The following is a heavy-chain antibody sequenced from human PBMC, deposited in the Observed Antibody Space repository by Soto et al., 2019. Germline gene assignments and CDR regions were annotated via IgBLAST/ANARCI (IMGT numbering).Heavy chain of an antibody. D-gene: IGHD2-15*01. CDR3: ARAPPGYCSGASCYYYYMDV. V-gene: IGHV3-21*01. Sequence: PGGSLRLSCEASGFTLSSYTMNWVRQAPGKGPEWVSSISSSSSYIYYADSVKGRFTISRDNAKNSLYLQMSSLRAEDTAVYYCARAPPGYCSGASCYYYYMDVWGKGTTVTVSS. J-gene: IGHJ6*03. CDR1: GFTLSSYT. CDR2: ISSSSSYI.